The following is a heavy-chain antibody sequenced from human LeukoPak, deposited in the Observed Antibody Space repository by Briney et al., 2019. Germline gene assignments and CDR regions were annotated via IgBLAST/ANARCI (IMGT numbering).Heavy chain of an antibody. V-gene: IGHV4-30-4*01. CDR1: GGSISSGDYY. D-gene: IGHD3-9*01. Sequence: SETLSLTCTVSGGSISSGDYYWSWIRQPPGKGLEWIGYIYYSGSTYYNPSLKSRVTISVDTSKNQFSLKLSSVTAADTAVYYCARRHNWIRYFDWFEGGDAFDIWGQGTMVTVSS. J-gene: IGHJ3*02. CDR2: IYYSGST. CDR3: ARRHNWIRYFDWFEGGDAFDI.